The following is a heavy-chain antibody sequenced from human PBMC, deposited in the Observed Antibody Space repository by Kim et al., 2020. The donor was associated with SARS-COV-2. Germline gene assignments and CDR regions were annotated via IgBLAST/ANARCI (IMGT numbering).Heavy chain of an antibody. D-gene: IGHD3-22*01. Sequence: GGSLRLSCAASGFFFGDYDMSWVRQAPGKGLEWLCGINWNGGSAGCEDSVKGRFTVSRDNAKSSLFLQMNSLRAEDTAFYYCTRGYYYDTNRFDYWGQGTRVTVSS. J-gene: IGHJ4*02. CDR1: GFFFGDYD. CDR3: TRGYYYDTNRFDY. CDR2: INWNGGSA. V-gene: IGHV3-20*04.